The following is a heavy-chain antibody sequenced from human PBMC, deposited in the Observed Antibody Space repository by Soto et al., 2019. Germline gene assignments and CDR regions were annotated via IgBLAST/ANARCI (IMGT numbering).Heavy chain of an antibody. CDR2: ISSSSSTI. Sequence: GGSLRLSCAAAGFTFSSYSVNWVRQAPGKGLEWVSYISSSSSTIYYADSVKGRFTISRDNAKNSLYMQMNSLRAEDTAVYYCARHPERIAQIGWFDPWGQGTLVTVSS. J-gene: IGHJ5*02. CDR3: ARHPERIAQIGWFDP. CDR1: GFTFSSYS. D-gene: IGHD6-13*01. V-gene: IGHV3-48*01.